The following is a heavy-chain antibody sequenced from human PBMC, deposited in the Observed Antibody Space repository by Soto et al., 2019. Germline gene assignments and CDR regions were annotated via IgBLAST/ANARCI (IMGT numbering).Heavy chain of an antibody. CDR3: ARTYCSGGSCYPPYYYYMDV. D-gene: IGHD2-15*01. J-gene: IGHJ6*03. V-gene: IGHV4-39*01. Sequence: PSETLSLTCTVSGGSISSSSYYWGWIRQPPGKGLEWIGSIYYSGSTYYNPSLKSRVTISVDTSKNQFSLKLSSVTAADTAVYYCARTYCSGGSCYPPYYYYMDVWGKGTTVTVS. CDR2: IYYSGST. CDR1: GGSISSSSYY.